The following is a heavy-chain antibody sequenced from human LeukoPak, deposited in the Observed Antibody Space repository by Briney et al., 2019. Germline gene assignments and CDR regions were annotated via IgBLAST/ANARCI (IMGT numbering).Heavy chain of an antibody. D-gene: IGHD1-26*01. V-gene: IGHV4-38-2*02. CDR2: IYHSGST. CDR1: GYSISSGYY. Sequence: SETLSLTCTVSGYSISSGYYWGWIRQPPGKGPEWIGSIYHSGSTYYNPSLKSRVTISVDTSKNQFSLKLSSVTAADTAVYYCARDLGVGATIRPFDYWGQGTLVTVSS. CDR3: ARDLGVGATIRPFDY. J-gene: IGHJ4*02.